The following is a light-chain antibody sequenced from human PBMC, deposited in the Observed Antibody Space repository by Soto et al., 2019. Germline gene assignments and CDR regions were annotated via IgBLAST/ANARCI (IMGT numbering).Light chain of an antibody. J-gene: IGLJ1*01. CDR1: SSNIGAGYD. CDR3: QSYDSSLSGV. V-gene: IGLV1-40*01. Sequence: QAVVTQPPSVSRAPGQRVTISCTGSSSNIGAGYDVHWYQQLPGTAPKLLIYGNSNRPSGVPDRFSGSKSGTSASLAITGLQAEDEADYYCQSYDSSLSGVFGTGTKLTVL. CDR2: GNS.